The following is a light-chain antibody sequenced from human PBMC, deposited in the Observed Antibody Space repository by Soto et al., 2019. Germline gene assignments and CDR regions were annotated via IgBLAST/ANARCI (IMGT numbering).Light chain of an antibody. V-gene: IGKV1-39*01. CDR2: AAS. J-gene: IGKJ1*01. CDR1: QSVSIY. Sequence: DVQMTQSPSSLSASVGDRVTITCRASQSVSIYLNWYQQKPGKAPNLLISAASSLQNGVPSRFRGSGSGTEFTLTISSLQPDDFATYYCQQYDTYWTFGQGTKVDI. CDR3: QQYDTYWT.